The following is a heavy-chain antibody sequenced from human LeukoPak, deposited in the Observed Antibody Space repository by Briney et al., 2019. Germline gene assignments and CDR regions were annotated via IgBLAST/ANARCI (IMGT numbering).Heavy chain of an antibody. CDR3: ARGIRGVINFDY. Sequence: SETLSLTCAVYGGSFSGYYWSWIRQPPGKGLEWIGYIYYSGSTNYNPSLKSRVTISVDTSKNQFSLKLSSVTAADTAVYYCARGIRGVINFDYWGQGTLVTVSS. V-gene: IGHV4-59*01. D-gene: IGHD3-10*01. J-gene: IGHJ4*02. CDR1: GGSFSGYY. CDR2: IYYSGST.